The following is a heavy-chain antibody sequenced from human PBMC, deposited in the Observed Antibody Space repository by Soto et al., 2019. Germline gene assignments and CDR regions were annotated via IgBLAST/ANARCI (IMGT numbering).Heavy chain of an antibody. D-gene: IGHD1-26*01. J-gene: IGHJ4*02. Sequence: GGSLRLSSAASIFPFNNYTMSWVRQAPGKGLEWVSAISGSGGSTYYADSVKGRFTISRDNSKNTLYLQMNSLRAEDTAVYYCAKESQGSRKYSGYFDYWGQGTLGTVSS. CDR1: IFPFNNYT. CDR3: AKESQGSRKYSGYFDY. CDR2: ISGSGGST. V-gene: IGHV3-23*01.